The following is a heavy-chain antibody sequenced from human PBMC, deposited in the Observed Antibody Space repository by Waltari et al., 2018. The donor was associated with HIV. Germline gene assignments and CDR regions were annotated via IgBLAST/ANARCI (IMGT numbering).Heavy chain of an antibody. CDR1: GGSISNGSYY. CDR2: IYSSGNT. D-gene: IGHD5-12*01. V-gene: IGHV4-61*02. J-gene: IGHJ6*02. CDR3: ARGRFEGYILYYYYGMDV. Sequence: QMQLQESGPGLVKPSQTLSLTCTVSGGSISNGSYYWNWIRQPAGKGLEWIGRIYSSGNTNYNPSLKSRVTISVDTSKNQFSLELSSVTAADTAVYYCARGRFEGYILYYYYGMDVWGQGTTVSVSS.